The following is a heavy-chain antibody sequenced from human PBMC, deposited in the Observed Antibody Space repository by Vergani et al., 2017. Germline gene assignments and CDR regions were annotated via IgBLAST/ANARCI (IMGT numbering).Heavy chain of an antibody. CDR1: GFRVTTYY. V-gene: IGHV3-66*02. J-gene: IGHJ4*01. CDR3: TRSGCSGTTCYGHYFDL. D-gene: IGHD5-12*01. CDR2: IKSDGRT. Sequence: EVQLVESGGGLVKPGGSLRVSCSASGFRVTTYYMSWVRQAPGKGLEWVSVIKSDGRTSYAESVRGRFTISRDTSRNAVYLQMNILRVEDTGVYYCTRSGCSGTTCYGHYFDLWGHGILVTVSS.